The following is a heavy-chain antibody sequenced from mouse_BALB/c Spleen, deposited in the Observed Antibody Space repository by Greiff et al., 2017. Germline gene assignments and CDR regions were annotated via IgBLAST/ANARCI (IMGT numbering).Heavy chain of an antibody. Sequence: EVMLVESGGGLVQPGGSLKLSCAASGFTFSSYTMSWVRQTPEKRLEWVAYISNGGGSTYYPDTVKGRFTISRDNAKNTLYLQMSSLKSEDTAMYYCARHGGNYYAMDYWGQGTSVTVSS. CDR2: ISNGGGST. CDR1: GFTFSSYT. CDR3: ARHGGNYYAMDY. V-gene: IGHV5-12-2*01. D-gene: IGHD2-1*01. J-gene: IGHJ4*01.